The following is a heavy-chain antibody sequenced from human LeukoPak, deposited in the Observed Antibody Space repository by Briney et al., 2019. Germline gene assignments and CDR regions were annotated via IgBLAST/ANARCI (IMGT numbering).Heavy chain of an antibody. Sequence: GASVKVSCKASGYTFTNFDINWVRQATGQGLEWMGWMNPRSGSTGYAQKLQGRVTMTRDTSTSTAYMEMSRLRSDDAAVYYCARDDYPYGMDVWGQGTTVTVSS. CDR1: GYTFTNFD. J-gene: IGHJ6*02. CDR3: ARDDYPYGMDV. CDR2: MNPRSGST. V-gene: IGHV1-8*01. D-gene: IGHD3-16*01.